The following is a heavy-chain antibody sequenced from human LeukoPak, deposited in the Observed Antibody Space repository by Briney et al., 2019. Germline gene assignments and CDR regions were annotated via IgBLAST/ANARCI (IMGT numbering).Heavy chain of an antibody. J-gene: IGHJ3*02. CDR2: ISYSGST. Sequence: PSETLSLTCIVSGGSISGYYWSWIRQPPGKGLEWIGYISYSGSTNYNPSLKSRVTISVDTSKNQFSLKLSSVTAADTAVYYCARDRERAFDIWGQGTLVTVSS. CDR1: GGSISGYY. D-gene: IGHD1-26*01. CDR3: ARDRERAFDI. V-gene: IGHV4-59*01.